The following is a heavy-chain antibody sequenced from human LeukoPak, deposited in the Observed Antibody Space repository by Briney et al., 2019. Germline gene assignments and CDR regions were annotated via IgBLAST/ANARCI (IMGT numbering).Heavy chain of an antibody. Sequence: PGGSLRLSCAASGFTFSHYAMHWVRQAPGKGLEWVAFIRHDGINKFYADSLKGRFTVSRDNSQNTLYLQVSSLRAEDTAVYYCVQDTPGLGGDDFVYWGQGTLVTVSS. CDR3: VQDTPGLGGDDFVY. J-gene: IGHJ4*02. D-gene: IGHD3-10*01. CDR1: GFTFSHYA. V-gene: IGHV3-30*02. CDR2: IRHDGINK.